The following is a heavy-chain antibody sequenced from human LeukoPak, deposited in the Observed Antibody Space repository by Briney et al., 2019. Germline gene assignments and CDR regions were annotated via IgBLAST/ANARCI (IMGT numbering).Heavy chain of an antibody. CDR2: IYYTGST. V-gene: IGHV4-39*01. CDR1: GGSVSSTEIY. Sequence: PSETLSLTCTVSGGSVSSTEIYWCCFRQPPRKSLQWLGDIYYTGSTYYNTPLNSRLAMSVDTSHNQFSLKMASVTAADTAVYYCARLSKGRYFDYIFDNWGQGTLVTVSS. J-gene: IGHJ4*02. D-gene: IGHD3-9*01. CDR3: ARLSKGRYFDYIFDN.